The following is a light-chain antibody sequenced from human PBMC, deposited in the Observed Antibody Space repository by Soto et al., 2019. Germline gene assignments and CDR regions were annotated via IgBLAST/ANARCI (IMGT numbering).Light chain of an antibody. V-gene: IGLV2-14*01. CDR1: RSDIGLYNY. CDR2: EVT. CDR3: SSYTNTGPLAV. J-gene: IGLJ3*02. Sequence: QSALTQPASVSGSPGQSITISCAGTRSDIGLYNYVSWYHQPPGEAPQLLIYEVTNRPSGVSHRFSGSKAGNTASLTISGLQGEDEGDYYCSSYTNTGPLAVFGGGTKSPS.